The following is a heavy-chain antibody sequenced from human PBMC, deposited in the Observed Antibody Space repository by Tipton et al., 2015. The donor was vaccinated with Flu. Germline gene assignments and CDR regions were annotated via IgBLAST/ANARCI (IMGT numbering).Heavy chain of an antibody. CDR3: AKLGGYYYDSRIDY. Sequence: TLSLTCAVYGGSFSGYYWSWIRQPPGKGLEWIGSIYHSGSTYYNPSLKSRVTISVDTSKNQFSLKLSSVTAADTAVYYCAKLGGYYYDSRIDYWGQGTLVTVSS. V-gene: IGHV4-34*01. CDR1: GGSFSGYY. D-gene: IGHD3-22*01. J-gene: IGHJ4*02. CDR2: IYHSGST.